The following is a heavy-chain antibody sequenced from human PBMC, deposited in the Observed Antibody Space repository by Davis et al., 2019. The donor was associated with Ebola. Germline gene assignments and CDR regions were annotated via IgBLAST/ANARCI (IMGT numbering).Heavy chain of an antibody. Sequence: PGGSLRLSCAASGFTFSSYAMSWVRQAPGKGLEWVSAISGSGGSTYYADSVKGRFTISRDNSKNTLYLQMNSLRSEDTAVYYCARAFSSGENWFDPWGQGTLVTVSS. V-gene: IGHV3-23*01. CDR2: ISGSGGST. CDR3: ARAFSSGENWFDP. D-gene: IGHD3-22*01. CDR1: GFTFSSYA. J-gene: IGHJ5*02.